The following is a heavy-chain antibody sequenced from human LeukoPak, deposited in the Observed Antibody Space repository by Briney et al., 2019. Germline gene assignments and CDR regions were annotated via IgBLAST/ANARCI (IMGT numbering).Heavy chain of an antibody. CDR2: FDPEDGET. Sequence: ASVKVSCKVSGYTLTELSMHRVRQAPGKRLEWMGGFDPEDGETIYAQKFQGRVTMTEDTSTDTAYMELSSLRSEDTAVYYCATSYSEVMRFDYWGQGTLVTVSS. CDR3: ATSYSEVMRFDY. D-gene: IGHD2-15*01. V-gene: IGHV1-24*01. J-gene: IGHJ4*02. CDR1: GYTLTELS.